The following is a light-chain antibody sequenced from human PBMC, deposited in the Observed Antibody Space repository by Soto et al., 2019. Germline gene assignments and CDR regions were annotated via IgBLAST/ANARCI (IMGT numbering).Light chain of an antibody. CDR1: QSLNRN. J-gene: IGKJ3*01. CDR2: GAS. V-gene: IGKV3D-15*01. Sequence: EILMTQSPATLSVSPGERATLSCRASQSLNRNLAWYQQKPGQAPRLIIYGASTRASGIPPRFSGSGSGTEFTLTISSLQSEDFAPYYCRHYYDWPPAFTFGPGTKVDL. CDR3: RHYYDWPPAFT.